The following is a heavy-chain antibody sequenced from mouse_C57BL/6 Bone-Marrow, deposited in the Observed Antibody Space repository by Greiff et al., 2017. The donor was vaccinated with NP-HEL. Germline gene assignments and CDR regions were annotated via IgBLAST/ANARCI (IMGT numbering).Heavy chain of an antibody. J-gene: IGHJ2*01. CDR2: IDPSDSYT. CDR3: ARSGDY. V-gene: IGHV1-50*01. CDR1: GYTFTSYW. Sequence: VQLQQPGAELVKPGASVKLSCKASGYTFTSYWMQWVKQRPGQGLEWIGEIDPSDSYTHYHQKFKGKGTLTVDTSASTAYMQLSDLTAEDSAVDDGARSGDYWGQGTTLTVSS. D-gene: IGHD1-3*01.